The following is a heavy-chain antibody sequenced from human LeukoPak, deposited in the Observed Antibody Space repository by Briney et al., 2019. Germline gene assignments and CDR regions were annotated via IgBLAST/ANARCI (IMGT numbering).Heavy chain of an antibody. D-gene: IGHD4-17*01. CDR3: ARGTVTYHFDY. CDR1: GGTFSSYA. V-gene: IGHV1-69*04. Sequence: SVKVSCKASGGTFSSYAISWVRQAPGQGLEWMGRIIPILGIANYAQKFQGRVTITADKSTSTAYMELSSLRSEDTAVYYCARGTVTYHFDYWGQGTLVTVSS. CDR2: IIPILGIA. J-gene: IGHJ4*02.